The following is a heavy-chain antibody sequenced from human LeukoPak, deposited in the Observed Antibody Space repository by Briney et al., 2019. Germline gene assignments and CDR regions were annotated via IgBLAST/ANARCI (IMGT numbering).Heavy chain of an antibody. J-gene: IGHJ5*02. CDR2: IYYSGST. Sequence: SETLSLTCTASGGSISSYYWSWIRQPPGKGLEWIGYIYYSGSTYYNPSLKSRVTISVDTSKNQFSLKLSSVTAADTAVYYCARDNAYYGSGRNNWFDPWGQGTLVTVSS. CDR1: GGSISSYY. CDR3: ARDNAYYGSGRNNWFDP. D-gene: IGHD3-10*01. V-gene: IGHV4-4*08.